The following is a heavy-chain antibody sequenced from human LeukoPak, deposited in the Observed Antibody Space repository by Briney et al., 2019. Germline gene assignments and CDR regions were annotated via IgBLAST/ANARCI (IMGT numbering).Heavy chain of an antibody. J-gene: IGHJ4*02. CDR3: ARQDCSGGSCYLDY. D-gene: IGHD2-15*01. CDR2: TSSSSSYI. Sequence: GGSLRLSCAASGFTFSSYSMDWVRQAPGKGLEWVSSTSSSSSYIYYADSVKGRFTISRDYSKNTLYLQMNSLRTEDTAVYYCARQDCSGGSCYLDYWGQGTLVTVSS. CDR1: GFTFSSYS. V-gene: IGHV3-21*01.